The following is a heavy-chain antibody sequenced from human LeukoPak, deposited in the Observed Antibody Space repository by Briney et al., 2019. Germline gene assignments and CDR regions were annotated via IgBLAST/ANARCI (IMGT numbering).Heavy chain of an antibody. D-gene: IGHD1-1*01. J-gene: IGHJ4*02. CDR1: GFTFSGYT. V-gene: IGHV3-23*01. CDR3: ATDREPDNRWNFDY. CDR2: ILGSGSTS. Sequence: GGSLRLSCAASGFTFSGYTMSWVRQAPGKGLEWASSILGSGSTSYYADSVKGRFTISRDNSKNTLYLQMNSLRAEDTAVYYCATDREPDNRWNFDYWGQGTLVTVSS.